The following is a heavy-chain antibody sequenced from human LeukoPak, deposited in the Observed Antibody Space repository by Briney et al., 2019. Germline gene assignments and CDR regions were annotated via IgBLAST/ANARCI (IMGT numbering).Heavy chain of an antibody. CDR3: AREGATVTTFDY. V-gene: IGHV3-11*04. J-gene: IGHJ4*02. D-gene: IGHD4-17*01. Sequence: GGSLRLSCAASGFNFSDYYMTWIRRAPGKGLEWLSYIGSGGSTKNYADSVKGRFTISRDNAKNSLFLQLNSLRVEDTAVYYCAREGATVTTFDYWGQGTLVTVSS. CDR1: GFNFSDYY. CDR2: IGSGGSTK.